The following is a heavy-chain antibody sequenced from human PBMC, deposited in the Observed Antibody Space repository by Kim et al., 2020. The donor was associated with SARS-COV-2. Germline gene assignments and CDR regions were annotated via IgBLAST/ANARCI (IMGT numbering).Heavy chain of an antibody. CDR1: GFTFDDYA. D-gene: IGHD3-22*01. CDR3: AKSDYYDSSGYYPVYFQH. Sequence: GGSLRLSCAASGFTFDDYAMHWVRQAPGKGLEWVSGISWNSGSIGYADSVKGRFTISRDNAKNSLYLQMNSLRAEDTALYYCAKSDYYDSSGYYPVYFQHWGQGTLVTVSS. CDR2: ISWNSGSI. J-gene: IGHJ1*01. V-gene: IGHV3-9*01.